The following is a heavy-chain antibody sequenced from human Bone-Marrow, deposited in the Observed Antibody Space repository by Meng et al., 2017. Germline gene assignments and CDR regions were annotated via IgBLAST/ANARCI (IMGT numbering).Heavy chain of an antibody. CDR1: GVSISTYY. Sequence: GSLRLSCPVSGVSISTYYCSWIRQLPGKGLEWIGSIYNSGSTNYHSSLRSRVTISVDTSKNQFTLNLTSETAADTAVYFCARALVDDTSGYYFNYWGQG. D-gene: IGHD3-22*01. J-gene: IGHJ4*02. CDR2: IYNSGST. CDR3: ARALVDDTSGYYFNY. V-gene: IGHV4-59*01.